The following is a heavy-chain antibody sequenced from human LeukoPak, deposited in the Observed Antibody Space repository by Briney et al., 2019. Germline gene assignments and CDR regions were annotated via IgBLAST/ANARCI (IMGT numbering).Heavy chain of an antibody. V-gene: IGHV1-8*01. D-gene: IGHD6-6*01. Sequence: ASVKVSCKASGYTFTSYDINWVRQATGQGLEWMGWMNPNSGNTGYAQKFQGRVTMTRNTSISTAYMELSSLRSEDTAVYYCARGIAARNGRPYYYYYMDVWGKGTTVTVSS. CDR3: ARGIAARNGRPYYYYYMDV. J-gene: IGHJ6*03. CDR1: GYTFTSYD. CDR2: MNPNSGNT.